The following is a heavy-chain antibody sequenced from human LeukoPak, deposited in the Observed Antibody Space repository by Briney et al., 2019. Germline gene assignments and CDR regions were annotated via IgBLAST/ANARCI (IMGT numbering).Heavy chain of an antibody. CDR3: VRPDIVTVPLGC. J-gene: IGHJ4*02. Sequence: GGSLRLSCAASGFTFSSYWMHWVRQAPGKGLVWVSRINTDGSITDYTDSVKGRFTISRDNAKNTLYLQVNSLRAEDTAIYYCVRPDIVTVPLGCWGQGTLVTVSS. CDR1: GFTFSSYW. CDR2: INTDGSIT. V-gene: IGHV3-74*01. D-gene: IGHD2-2*01.